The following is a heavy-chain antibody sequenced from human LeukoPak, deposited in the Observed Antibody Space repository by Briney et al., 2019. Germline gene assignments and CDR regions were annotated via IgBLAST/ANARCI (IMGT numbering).Heavy chain of an antibody. J-gene: IGHJ4*02. V-gene: IGHV1-69*13. CDR1: GYTFTGYY. Sequence: SVKVSCKASGYTFTGYYMHWVRQASGQGLEWMGGIIPIFGTANYAQKFQGRVTITADESTSTAYMELSSLRSEDTAVYYCAREPDYYDSSGYYDCWGQGTLVTVSS. CDR2: IIPIFGTA. CDR3: AREPDYYDSSGYYDC. D-gene: IGHD3-22*01.